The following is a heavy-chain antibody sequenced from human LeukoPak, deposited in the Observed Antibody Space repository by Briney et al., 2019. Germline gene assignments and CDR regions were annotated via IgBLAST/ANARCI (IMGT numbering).Heavy chain of an antibody. Sequence: PSETLSLTCAVSGYSISSGYYWGWTRQPPGKGLEWIGSIYHSGSTYYNPSLKSRVTISVDTSKNQFSLKLSSVTAADTAVYYCARCSGGSCYLDYWGQGTLVTVSS. CDR2: IYHSGST. D-gene: IGHD2-15*01. CDR3: ARCSGGSCYLDY. J-gene: IGHJ4*02. CDR1: GYSISSGYY. V-gene: IGHV4-38-2*01.